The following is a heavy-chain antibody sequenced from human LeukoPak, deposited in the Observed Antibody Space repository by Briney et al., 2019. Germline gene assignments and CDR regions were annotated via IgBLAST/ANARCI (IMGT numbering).Heavy chain of an antibody. J-gene: IGHJ6*03. CDR3: ARDRIAVAGRKYYYYMDV. V-gene: IGHV1-69*06. CDR2: IIPSLGTA. D-gene: IGHD6-19*01. CDR1: GGTFSSYA. Sequence: ASVKVSCRASGGTFSSYAISWVRQAPGQGLEWMGGIIPSLGTANYAQKFKGRVTITADKSTSTAYMELSSLRSEDTAVYYCARDRIAVAGRKYYYYMDVWGKGTTVTVSS.